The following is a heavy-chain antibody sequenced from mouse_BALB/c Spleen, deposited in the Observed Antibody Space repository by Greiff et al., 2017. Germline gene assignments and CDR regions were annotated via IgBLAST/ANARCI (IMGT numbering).Heavy chain of an antibody. J-gene: IGHJ4*01. CDR2: IDPANGNT. D-gene: IGHD1-2*01. Sequence: VQLKESGAELVKPGASVKLSCTASGFNIKDTYMHWVKQRPEQGLEWIGRIDPANGNTKYDPKFQGKATITADTSSNTAYLQLSSLTSEDTAVYYCARGYGYLYYAMDYWGQGTSVTVSS. CDR1: GFNIKDTY. V-gene: IGHV14-3*02. CDR3: ARGYGYLYYAMDY.